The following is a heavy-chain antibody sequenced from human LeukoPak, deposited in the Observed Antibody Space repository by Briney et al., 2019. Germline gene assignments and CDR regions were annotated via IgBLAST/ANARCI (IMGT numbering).Heavy chain of an antibody. V-gene: IGHV7-4-1*02. D-gene: IGHD4-11*01. CDR3: ARDYRTVHDYSSHFDY. CDR2: INTNTGNP. J-gene: IGHJ4*02. Sequence: ASVKVSCKASGYTFKSYAMNWVRKAPGQGLEWMGWINTNTGNPTYAQGFTGRFVFSLDTSVSTAYLQISSLKAEDTAVYYCARDYRTVHDYSSHFDYWGQGTLVTVSS. CDR1: GYTFKSYA.